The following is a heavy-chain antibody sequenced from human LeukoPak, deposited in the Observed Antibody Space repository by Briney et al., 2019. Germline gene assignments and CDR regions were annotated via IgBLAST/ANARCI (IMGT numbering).Heavy chain of an antibody. V-gene: IGHV1-69*05. CDR1: GGTFSSYA. J-gene: IGHJ4*02. Sequence: ASVKVSCKASGGTFSSYAISWVRQAPGQGPEWMGGIIPIFGTANYAQKFQGRVTITTDESTSTAYMELSSLRSEDTAVYYCARDGLAGVVIDWGQGTLVTVSS. CDR3: ARDGLAGVVID. CDR2: IIPIFGTA. D-gene: IGHD3-3*01.